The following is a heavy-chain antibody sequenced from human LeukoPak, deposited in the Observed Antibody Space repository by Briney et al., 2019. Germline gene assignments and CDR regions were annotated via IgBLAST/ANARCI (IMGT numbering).Heavy chain of an antibody. V-gene: IGHV3-23*01. CDR2: ISGSGGST. J-gene: IGHJ4*02. Sequence: GGSLRLSCAASGFTFSSYAISWVRQAPGKGLEWVSAISGSGGSTYYADSVKGRFTISRDNSKNTLYLQMNSLRAEDTAVYYCAKLTADGSSWYGPFDYWGQGTLVTVSS. D-gene: IGHD6-13*01. CDR3: AKLTADGSSWYGPFDY. CDR1: GFTFSSYA.